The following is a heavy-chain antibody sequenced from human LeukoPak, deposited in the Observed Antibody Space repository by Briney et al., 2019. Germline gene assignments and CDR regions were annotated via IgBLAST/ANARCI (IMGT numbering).Heavy chain of an antibody. CDR2: ISVSSTYT. V-gene: IGHV3-11*03. CDR3: ARCGTPNNYYYSGMDV. CDR1: GFTFSDYC. J-gene: IGHJ6*02. D-gene: IGHD1-26*01. Sequence: GGSLRLSCAASGFTFSDYCMSWIRQAPGKGLAWVSYISVSSTYTHYADSVKGQFTISRDNAQNSLYLQMDSLRAEDTAVYYCARCGTPNNYYYSGMDVWGQGTTVTVSS.